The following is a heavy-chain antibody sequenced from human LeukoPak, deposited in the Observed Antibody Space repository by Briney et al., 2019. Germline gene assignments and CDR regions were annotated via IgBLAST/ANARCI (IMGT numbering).Heavy chain of an antibody. CDR2: FYYSGST. CDR1: GGSISSYY. Sequence: PSETLSLTCTVSGGSISSYYWSWIRQPPGKGLEWIGYFYYSGSTNYNPSLKSRVTISVDTSKNQFSLKLSSVTAADTAVYYCARDSTASDYYGSGSYYMPFDIWGQGTMVTVSS. CDR3: ARDSTASDYYGSGSYYMPFDI. D-gene: IGHD3-10*01. J-gene: IGHJ3*02. V-gene: IGHV4-59*01.